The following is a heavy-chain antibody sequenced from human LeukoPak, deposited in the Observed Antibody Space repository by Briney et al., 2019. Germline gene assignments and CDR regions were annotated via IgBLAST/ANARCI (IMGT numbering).Heavy chain of an antibody. CDR3: ATSITMVQGVITESNWFDP. D-gene: IGHD3-10*01. CDR1: GYTLTELS. Sequence: ASVKVSCKVSGYTLTELSMHWVRQAPGKGLEWMGGFDPEDGETIYAQKFRGRVTMTEDTSTDTAYMELSSLRSEDTAVYYCATSITMVQGVITESNWFDPWGQGTLVTISS. J-gene: IGHJ5*02. CDR2: FDPEDGET. V-gene: IGHV1-24*01.